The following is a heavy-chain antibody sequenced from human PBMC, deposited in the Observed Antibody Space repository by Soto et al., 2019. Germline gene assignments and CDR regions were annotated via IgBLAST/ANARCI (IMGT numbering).Heavy chain of an antibody. V-gene: IGHV4-59*01. D-gene: IGHD2-2*01. J-gene: IGHJ6*02. CDR3: AKALVVPSAIDYYYGMEV. Sequence: QVQLQESGPGLVKPSETLSLTCTVSGGSISSYYWSWIRQPPGKGLEWIGDIYYSWSTNYNPSLKSRVTISVDTSKNPFSLKLCSVTAAVTAVYYCAKALVVPSAIDYYYGMEVWGQGTTVTVSS. CDR2: IYYSWST. CDR1: GGSISSYY.